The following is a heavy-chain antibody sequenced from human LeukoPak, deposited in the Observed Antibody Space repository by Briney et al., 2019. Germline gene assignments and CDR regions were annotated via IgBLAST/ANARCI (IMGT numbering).Heavy chain of an antibody. CDR2: ISNSGGST. V-gene: IGHV3-23*01. CDR1: GFAFNSYA. Sequence: GGSLRLSCAASGFAFNSYAMSWVRQAPGKGLEWVSTISNSGGSTYYADSVKGRFTISRDNSKNTLYLQLNSLRAEDTAVYYCAKERMAAAGFDPWGQGTLVTVSS. J-gene: IGHJ5*02. CDR3: AKERMAAAGFDP. D-gene: IGHD6-13*01.